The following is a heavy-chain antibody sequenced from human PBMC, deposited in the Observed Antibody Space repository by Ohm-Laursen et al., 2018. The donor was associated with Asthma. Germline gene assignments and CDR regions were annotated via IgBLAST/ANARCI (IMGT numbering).Heavy chain of an antibody. D-gene: IGHD3-3*01. Sequence: SLRLSCAASGFTFRSYAMHWVRQAPGKGLEWVAVGGSYYDGGLKYYTDSVNGRFTVSRDGSKNTLYLQMNSLRPDDTAVYYCARDVMEWYLPAFDFWGQGTLVTVSS. CDR3: ARDVMEWYLPAFDF. V-gene: IGHV3-30-3*01. J-gene: IGHJ4*02. CDR1: GFTFRSYA. CDR2: GGSYYDGGLK.